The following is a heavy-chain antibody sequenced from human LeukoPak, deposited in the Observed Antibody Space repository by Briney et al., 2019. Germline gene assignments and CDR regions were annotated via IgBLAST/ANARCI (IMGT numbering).Heavy chain of an antibody. D-gene: IGHD3-22*01. CDR1: GFTFSSYS. J-gene: IGHJ3*02. Sequence: GGSLRLSCAASGFTFSSYSMNWVRQAPGKGLEWVSSISSSSSYIYYADSVKGRFTISRDNAKNSLYLQMNSLRAEDTAVYYCARRRHYSDNSGHAFDIWGQGTMVTVSS. CDR2: ISSSSSYI. V-gene: IGHV3-21*04. CDR3: ARRRHYSDNSGHAFDI.